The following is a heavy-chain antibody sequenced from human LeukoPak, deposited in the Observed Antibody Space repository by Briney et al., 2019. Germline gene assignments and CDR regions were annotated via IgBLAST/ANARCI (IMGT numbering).Heavy chain of an antibody. Sequence: PGGSLRLSCAASGSTFDDYAMHWVRQAPGKGLEWVSGISWNSGSIGYADSVKGRFTISRDNAKNSLYLQMNSLRAEDTALYYCAKGEVGAIYYFDYWGQGTLVTVSS. CDR2: ISWNSGSI. CDR1: GSTFDDYA. V-gene: IGHV3-9*01. CDR3: AKGEVGAIYYFDY. D-gene: IGHD1-26*01. J-gene: IGHJ4*02.